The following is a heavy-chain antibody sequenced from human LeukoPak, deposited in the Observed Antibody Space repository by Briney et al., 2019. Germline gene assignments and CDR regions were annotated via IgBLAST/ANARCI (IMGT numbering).Heavy chain of an antibody. J-gene: IGHJ4*02. D-gene: IGHD3-10*01. CDR3: AKHDYYGSGLSWYYFDY. Sequence: GGSLRLSCAASGFTFSSYWMSWVRQAPGKGLEWVANIKQDGSEKYYVDSVKGRFTISRDNAKNSLYLQMNSLRAEDTAVYYCAKHDYYGSGLSWYYFDYWGQGTLVTVSS. CDR1: GFTFSSYW. CDR2: IKQDGSEK. V-gene: IGHV3-7*03.